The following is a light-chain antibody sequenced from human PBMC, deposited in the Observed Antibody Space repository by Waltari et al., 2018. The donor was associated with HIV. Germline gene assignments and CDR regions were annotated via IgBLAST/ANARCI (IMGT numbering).Light chain of an antibody. CDR3: QQRSNWPIT. CDR1: QSVSNY. Sequence: EIVLTQSPANLSLSPGDRATLSCSASQSVSNYLAWFQQKPGQVPRLLIYGASTRATGIPARFSGSGSGTDFTLTISSLEPGDFAVYYCQQRSNWPITFGQGTRLEIK. J-gene: IGKJ5*01. CDR2: GAS. V-gene: IGKV3-11*01.